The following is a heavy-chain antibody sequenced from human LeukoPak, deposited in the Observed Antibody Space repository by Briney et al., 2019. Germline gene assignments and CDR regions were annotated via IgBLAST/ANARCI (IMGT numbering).Heavy chain of an antibody. Sequence: GGSLRLSCAASGFTFSSYSMMWVRQAPGKGLEWVSYISSSGSTIYYADSVKGRFTISRDNAKNSLYLQMNSLRAEDTAVYCCAELGITMIGGVWGKGTTVTISS. V-gene: IGHV3-48*04. CDR1: GFTFSSYS. J-gene: IGHJ6*04. D-gene: IGHD3-10*02. CDR2: ISSSGSTI. CDR3: AELGITMIGGV.